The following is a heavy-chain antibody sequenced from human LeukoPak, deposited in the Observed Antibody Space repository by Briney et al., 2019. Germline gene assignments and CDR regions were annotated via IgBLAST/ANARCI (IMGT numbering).Heavy chain of an antibody. Sequence: SETLSLTCTVSGYSITSGYYWGWIRQPAGKGLEWIGRIYTSGSTNYNPSLKSRVTMSVDTSKNQFSLKLSSVTAADTAVYYCARVEGDAFDIWGQGTMVTVSS. J-gene: IGHJ3*02. CDR3: ARVEGDAFDI. V-gene: IGHV4-4*07. CDR2: IYTSGST. CDR1: GYSITSGYY.